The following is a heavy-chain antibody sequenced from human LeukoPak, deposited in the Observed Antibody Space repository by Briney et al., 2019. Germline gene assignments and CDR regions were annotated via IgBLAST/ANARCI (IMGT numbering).Heavy chain of an antibody. CDR3: ARDRTMTGDRGIDY. J-gene: IGHJ4*02. CDR1: GFTFSSYS. CDR2: ISSRSTYI. D-gene: IGHD3-22*01. Sequence: GGSLRLSCAASGFTFSSYSMNWVRQAPGKGLEWVSAISSRSTYIYYADSVKGRVTISRDNAKSSLYLQMNSLRAEDTAVYYCARDRTMTGDRGIDYWGQGTPVTVSS. V-gene: IGHV3-21*01.